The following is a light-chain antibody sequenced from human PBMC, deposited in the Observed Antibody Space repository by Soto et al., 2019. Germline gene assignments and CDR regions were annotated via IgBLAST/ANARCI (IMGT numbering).Light chain of an antibody. CDR2: GAS. Sequence: EIVLTQSPCTLSLSPGERATLSCRASQSVNDNYLAWYQQKPGQAPRLLIYGASSRATGIPDRFSGSGSGTDFTLTISRLEPEDFAVYYCQQYGSSGTFGQGTKVDIK. CDR1: QSVNDNY. V-gene: IGKV3-20*01. J-gene: IGKJ1*01. CDR3: QQYGSSGT.